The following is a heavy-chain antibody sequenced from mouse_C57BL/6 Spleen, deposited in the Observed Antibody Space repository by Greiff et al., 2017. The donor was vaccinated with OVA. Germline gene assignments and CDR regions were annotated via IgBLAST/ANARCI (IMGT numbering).Heavy chain of an antibody. Sequence: VQLQQSGAELVKPGASVKLSCKASGYTFTSYWMQWVKQRPGQGLEWIGEIDPSDSYTNYNQKFKGKATLTVDTSSSTAYMQLSSLTSEDSAVYYCARSRTDFDYWGQGTTLTVSS. J-gene: IGHJ2*01. CDR3: ARSRTDFDY. CDR2: IDPSDSYT. CDR1: GYTFTSYW. D-gene: IGHD1-1*01. V-gene: IGHV1-50*01.